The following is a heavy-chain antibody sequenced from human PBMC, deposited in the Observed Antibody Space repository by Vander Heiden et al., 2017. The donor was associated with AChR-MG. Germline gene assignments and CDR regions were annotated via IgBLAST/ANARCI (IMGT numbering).Heavy chain of an antibody. V-gene: IGHV3-23*01. Sequence: EFQLMESGGGLVQPGGSLRLSCAASRFSFSSYAMSWLRQAPGKGLEWVAAASGNGAKKYYADSVKGRFTISRDNPKNMLYLQMNGLRDDDTAVYYCVKDPDSGWNAWFDPWGQGTLVTVSS. CDR1: RFSFSSYA. CDR2: ASGNGAKK. D-gene: IGHD1-1*01. CDR3: VKDPDSGWNAWFDP. J-gene: IGHJ5*02.